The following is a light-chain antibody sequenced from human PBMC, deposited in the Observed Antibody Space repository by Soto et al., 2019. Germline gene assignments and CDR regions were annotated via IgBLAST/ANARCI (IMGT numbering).Light chain of an antibody. CDR1: QNITNT. V-gene: IGKV3-15*01. CDR2: GAS. CDR3: QQYYDWPPLFT. J-gene: IGKJ3*01. Sequence: EIVMTQSPAALSVSPGERVTLSCGASQNITNTLAWYQRKPGQAPRLLIFGASTRATGIPVRFSGSGSGTEFTLTISSLQSEDFAVYYCQQYYDWPPLFTFGPGTKV.